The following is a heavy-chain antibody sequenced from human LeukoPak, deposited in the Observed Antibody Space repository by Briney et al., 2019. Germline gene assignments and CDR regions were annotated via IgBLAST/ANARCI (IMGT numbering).Heavy chain of an antibody. V-gene: IGHV3-15*01. CDR1: GVTFRNAW. D-gene: IGHD2-8*01. CDR3: TTLYRLDP. Sequence: GGPLRLSCAACGVTFRNAWMNGLRHAPGKGLEWVGLIKRRSDGERPHYAAPVDGRFTISRDDSKHALFLQMNSLKTEDTGVYYCTTLYRLDPWGQGTLVTVSS. CDR2: IKRRSDGERP. J-gene: IGHJ5*02.